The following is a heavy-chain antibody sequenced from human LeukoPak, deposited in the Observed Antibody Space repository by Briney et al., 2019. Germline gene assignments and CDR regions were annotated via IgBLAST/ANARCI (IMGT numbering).Heavy chain of an antibody. J-gene: IGHJ4*02. CDR1: GFTFSNSW. CDR2: ISSSSSYI. V-gene: IGHV3-21*01. CDR3: ARGYSSGWYFDY. Sequence: GGSLRLSCAASGFTFSNSWMHWVRQAPGKGLEWVSSISSSSSYIYYADSVKGRFTISRDNAKNSLYLQMNSLRAEDTAVYYCARGYSSGWYFDYWGQGTLVTVSS. D-gene: IGHD6-19*01.